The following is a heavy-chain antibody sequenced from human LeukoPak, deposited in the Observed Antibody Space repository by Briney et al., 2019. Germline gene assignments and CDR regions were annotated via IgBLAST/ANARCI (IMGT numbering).Heavy chain of an antibody. CDR3: AKDTGAYDSPFDY. CDR2: ISWNSGNI. V-gene: IGHV3-9*01. J-gene: IGHJ4*02. D-gene: IGHD5-12*01. Sequence: QTGGSLKLSCAASGFSFDDYAMHWVRQAPGKGLEWVSGISWNSGNIDYADSVKGRFTISRDNANNSLYLQMNSLRAEDTALYYCAKDTGAYDSPFDYWGQGTLVSVSS. CDR1: GFSFDDYA.